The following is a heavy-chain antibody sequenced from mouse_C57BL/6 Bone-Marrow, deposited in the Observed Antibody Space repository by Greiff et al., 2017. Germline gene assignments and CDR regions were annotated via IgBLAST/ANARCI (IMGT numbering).Heavy chain of an antibody. Sequence: EVHLVESGGGLVQPGGSLSLSCAASGFTFTDYYMSWVRQPPGKALEWFGFIRNKANGYTTEYSASVKGRFTISRDNSQSILYLQMNALRAEYSATYYCARYDGSPFAYWGQGTLVTVSA. CDR2: IRNKANGYTT. D-gene: IGHD2-3*01. CDR1: GFTFTDYY. CDR3: ARYDGSPFAY. J-gene: IGHJ3*01. V-gene: IGHV7-3*01.